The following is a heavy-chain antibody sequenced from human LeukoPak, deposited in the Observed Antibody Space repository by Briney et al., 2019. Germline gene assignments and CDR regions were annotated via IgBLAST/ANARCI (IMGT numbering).Heavy chain of an antibody. CDR3: ARDWFSDSSGYYPSPGFDY. J-gene: IGHJ4*02. CDR2: INPSGGST. V-gene: IGHV1-46*01. Sequence: ASVKVSCKASGYTFTSYYMHWVRQAPGQGLEWMGIINPSGGSTSYAQKFQGRVTMARDTSTSTVYMELSSLRSEDTAVYYCARDWFSDSSGYYPSPGFDYWGQGTLVTVSS. D-gene: IGHD3-22*01. CDR1: GYTFTSYY.